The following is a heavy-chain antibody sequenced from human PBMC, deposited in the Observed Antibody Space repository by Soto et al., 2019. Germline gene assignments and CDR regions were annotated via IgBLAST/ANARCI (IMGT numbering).Heavy chain of an antibody. J-gene: IGHJ4*02. CDR2: IYHSGSA. Sequence: SETLSLTCTVSGDSISSGDYSWSWIRLPPGKGLEFIGYIYHSGSAYYNPSLKSRVTMSVDRSQNQFSLKLNSVTAADTAVYYCATIVVLTATFDFWGQGALVTVSS. CDR1: GDSISSGDYS. D-gene: IGHD2-21*02. CDR3: ATIVVLTATFDF. V-gene: IGHV4-30-2*01.